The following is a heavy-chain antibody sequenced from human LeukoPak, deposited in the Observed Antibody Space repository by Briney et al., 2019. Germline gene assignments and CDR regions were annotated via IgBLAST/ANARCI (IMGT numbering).Heavy chain of an antibody. CDR1: GYTFTSYF. D-gene: IGHD5-18*01. V-gene: IGHV1-46*01. Sequence: ASVKVSCKASGYTFTSYFMHWVRQAPGQGLDWMGIINPSGGSTSYAQKFQGRVTMTRDTSTSTVYMELSSLRSDDTAVYYCARDTAMVTYWFDPWGQGTLVTVSS. CDR3: ARDTAMVTYWFDP. CDR2: INPSGGST. J-gene: IGHJ5*02.